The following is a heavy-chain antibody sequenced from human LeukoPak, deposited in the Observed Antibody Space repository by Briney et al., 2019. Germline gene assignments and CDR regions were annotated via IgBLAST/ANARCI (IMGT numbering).Heavy chain of an antibody. CDR1: GDSVSSNSAA. V-gene: IGHV6-1*01. Sequence: SQTLSLTCAISGDSVSSNSAAWNWSRQSPSRGLEWLGRTYYRSKWHNDYAVSVKSRITINPDTSKNQFSLQLNSVTPEDTAVYYCARDFSYGRPDQNYYYMDVWGKGTTVTVSS. D-gene: IGHD5-18*01. CDR2: TYYRSKWHN. CDR3: ARDFSYGRPDQNYYYMDV. J-gene: IGHJ6*03.